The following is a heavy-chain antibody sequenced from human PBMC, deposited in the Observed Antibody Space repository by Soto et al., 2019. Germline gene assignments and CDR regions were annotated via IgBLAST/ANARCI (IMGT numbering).Heavy chain of an antibody. J-gene: IGHJ4*02. CDR1: GYTFTSYA. CDR2: INAGNGNT. CDR3: ARDLGFGLSDY. D-gene: IGHD3-10*01. V-gene: IGHV1-3*01. Sequence: QVQLVQSGAEVKKPGASVKVSCKASGYTFTSYAMHWVRQAPGQRLEWMGWINAGNGNTKYSQTFQGRVTITRDTSASTAYMELSSLRSEETAVSDCARDLGFGLSDYWGQGPLVTVSS.